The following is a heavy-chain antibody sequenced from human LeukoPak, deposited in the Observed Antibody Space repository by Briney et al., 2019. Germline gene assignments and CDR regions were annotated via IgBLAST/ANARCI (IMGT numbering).Heavy chain of an antibody. CDR1: GFTFSSYA. J-gene: IGHJ1*01. Sequence: PGGSLRLSCAASGFTFSSYAMSWVRQAPGKGLEWVSAISGSGGSTYYADSVKGRFTISRDNSKNTLYLQMNSLRAEDTAVYYCAKWGYQLPYPLSDAEYFQHWGQGTLVTVSS. V-gene: IGHV3-23*01. CDR3: AKWGYQLPYPLSDAEYFQH. CDR2: ISGSGGST. D-gene: IGHD2-2*02.